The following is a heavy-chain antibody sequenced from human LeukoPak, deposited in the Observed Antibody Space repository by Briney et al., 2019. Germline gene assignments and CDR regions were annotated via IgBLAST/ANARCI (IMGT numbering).Heavy chain of an antibody. D-gene: IGHD3/OR15-3a*01. CDR2: VSYDGSDK. Sequence: PGGSLRLSCAASGFIFSSYAMHWVRQAPGKGLEWVALVSYDGSDKYYADSVKGRFTISRDNSKNTLYLQMNSLRGEDTAVYYCAKAHLLDWLLPFDYWGQGTLVTVSS. V-gene: IGHV3-30*18. J-gene: IGHJ4*02. CDR3: AKAHLLDWLLPFDY. CDR1: GFIFSSYA.